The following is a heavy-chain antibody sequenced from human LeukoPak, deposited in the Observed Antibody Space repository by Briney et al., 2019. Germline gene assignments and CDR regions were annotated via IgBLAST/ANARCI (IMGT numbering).Heavy chain of an antibody. Sequence: SETLSLTCTVSGGSISSGSYYWSWIRQPAGKGLEWIGRIYTSGSTNYNPSLKSRVTISVDTSKNQFSLKLSSVTAADTAVYYCARAPSTGYCSSTSCYARGAFDIWGQGTMVTVSS. CDR3: ARAPSTGYCSSTSCYARGAFDI. J-gene: IGHJ3*02. D-gene: IGHD2-2*01. V-gene: IGHV4-61*02. CDR1: GGSISSGSYY. CDR2: IYTSGST.